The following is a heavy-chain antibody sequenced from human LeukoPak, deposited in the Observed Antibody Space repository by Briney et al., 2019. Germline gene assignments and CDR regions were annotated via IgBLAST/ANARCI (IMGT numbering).Heavy chain of an antibody. Sequence: SETLSLTCTVSGGSISSGGNYWSWIRQPPGKGLEWIGYIYYSGSTYYSPSLKSRLTISVDTSKNQFSLKLSSVTAADTAVYYCARGDGYNVDYWGQGTLVTVSS. D-gene: IGHD5-24*01. CDR3: ARGDGYNVDY. J-gene: IGHJ4*02. V-gene: IGHV4-31*03. CDR1: GGSISSGGNY. CDR2: IYYSGST.